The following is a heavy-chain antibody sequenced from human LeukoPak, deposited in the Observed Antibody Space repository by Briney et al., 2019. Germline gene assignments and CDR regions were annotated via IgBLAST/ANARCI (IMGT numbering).Heavy chain of an antibody. CDR3: APRPYYYGSGTYYNNFHY. V-gene: IGHV3-23*01. Sequence: PGGTLRLSCAVSGFTFSSYGMSWVRQAPGKGLEWVSTIGRSGADTYYAESVKGRFTISRDNSKNTLYLQMNSLRADDTAVYYCAPRPYYYGSGTYYNNFHYCGQGTLVTVSS. CDR1: GFTFSSYG. J-gene: IGHJ4*02. D-gene: IGHD3-10*01. CDR2: IGRSGADT.